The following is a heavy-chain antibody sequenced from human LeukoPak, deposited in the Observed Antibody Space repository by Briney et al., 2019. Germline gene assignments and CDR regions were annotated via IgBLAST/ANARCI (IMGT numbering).Heavy chain of an antibody. Sequence: GESLETSCQGSGFNFTSYWIGWVRQMPGKGREWMGIIYPGDSDTRYSPPFQGQVTISDDQSISTAYLEWTSLKPTPPAFYYWARVYCGGDCYQGDGVDIWGQGTMISVSS. D-gene: IGHD2-21*01. V-gene: IGHV5-51*01. CDR3: ARVYCGGDCYQGDGVDI. J-gene: IGHJ3*02. CDR2: IYPGDSDT. CDR1: GFNFTSYW.